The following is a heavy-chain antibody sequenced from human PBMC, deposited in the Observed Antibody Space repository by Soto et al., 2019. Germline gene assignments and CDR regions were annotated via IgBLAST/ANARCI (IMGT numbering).Heavy chain of an antibody. J-gene: IGHJ4*02. CDR2: INPSGGST. CDR3: ARDGDETVVAATYDY. CDR1: GYTFTSYY. V-gene: IGHV1-46*01. D-gene: IGHD2-15*01. Sequence: QVQLVQSGAEVKKPGASVKVSCKASGYTFTSYYMHWVRQAPGQGLEWMGIINPSGGSTSYAQKFQGRVTMTRDTSTSTVYMELSSLRSEDTAVYYCARDGDETVVAATYDYWGQGTLVTVPS.